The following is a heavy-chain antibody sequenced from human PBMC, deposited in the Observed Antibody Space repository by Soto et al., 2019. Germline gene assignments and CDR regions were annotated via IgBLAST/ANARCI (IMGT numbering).Heavy chain of an antibody. J-gene: IGHJ4*02. CDR3: ARDHSGSYLPFFAY. V-gene: IGHV1-3*01. CDR2: INAGSGSA. Sequence: QVQLVQSGAEVKKPGASVKVSCKASGYSFTNSAIHWLRQAPGQRLEWMGWINAGSGSAKYSQKFQGRVTITRGTSASTAYMELSSLKSEDTAMYYCARDHSGSYLPFFAYWGQATLITVSS. CDR1: GYSFTNSA. D-gene: IGHD1-26*01.